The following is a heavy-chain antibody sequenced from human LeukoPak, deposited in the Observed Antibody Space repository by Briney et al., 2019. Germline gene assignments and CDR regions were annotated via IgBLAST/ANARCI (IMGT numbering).Heavy chain of an antibody. D-gene: IGHD5-18*01. V-gene: IGHV3-23*01. Sequence: GGSLRLSRAASGFTVSSKHMTWVRQAPGKGLEWVSAISSSGGSTYYADSVKGRFTTSRDNSKNTLYLQMNSLRAEDTAVYYCAKIQGYYFDYWGQGTLVTVSS. CDR1: GFTVSSKH. J-gene: IGHJ4*02. CDR3: AKIQGYYFDY. CDR2: ISSSGGST.